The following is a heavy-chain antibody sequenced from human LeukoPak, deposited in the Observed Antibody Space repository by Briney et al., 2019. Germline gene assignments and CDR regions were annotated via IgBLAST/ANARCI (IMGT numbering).Heavy chain of an antibody. Sequence: GGSLRLSCAVSGITLSNYGMSWVRQAPRKGLEWVAGISGSAGGTYYADSVKGRFTISRDNAKNTLYLQLDNLRAEDTAVYFCAKRGVVIRVILVGFYKEAYYFDSWGQGALVTVSS. CDR3: AKRGVVIRVILVGFYKEAYYFDS. CDR1: GITLSNYG. D-gene: IGHD3-22*01. J-gene: IGHJ4*02. V-gene: IGHV3-23*01. CDR2: ISGSAGGT.